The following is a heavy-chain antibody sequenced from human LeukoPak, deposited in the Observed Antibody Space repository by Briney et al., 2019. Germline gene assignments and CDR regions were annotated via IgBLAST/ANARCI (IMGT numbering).Heavy chain of an antibody. CDR2: ISSSSSYI. CDR3: ARVNYYDSSGITYYYYYMDV. V-gene: IGHV3-21*01. CDR1: GFTFSSYS. Sequence: PGGSLRLSCAASGFTFSSYSMNRVRQAPGKGLEWVSSISSSSSYIYYADSVKGRFTISRDNAKNSLYLQMNSLRAEDTAVYYCARVNYYDSSGITYYYYYMDVWGKGTTVAVSS. D-gene: IGHD3-22*01. J-gene: IGHJ6*03.